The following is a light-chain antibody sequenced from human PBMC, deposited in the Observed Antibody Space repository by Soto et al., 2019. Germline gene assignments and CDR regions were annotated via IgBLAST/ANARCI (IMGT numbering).Light chain of an antibody. J-gene: IGKJ4*02. V-gene: IGKV3-11*01. Sequence: EIVLTQSPSTLSLSPGERATLSCRASQNVGGDLAWYQQKPGQAPRLLIYDASNRAAGIPARFSGIGSGTDFTLTISSLEPEDFAVYYCQQRNSWPLTFGGGTKVEIK. CDR1: QNVGGD. CDR2: DAS. CDR3: QQRNSWPLT.